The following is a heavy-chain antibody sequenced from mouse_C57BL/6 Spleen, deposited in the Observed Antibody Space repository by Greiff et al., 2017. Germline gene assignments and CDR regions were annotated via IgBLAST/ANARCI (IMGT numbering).Heavy chain of an antibody. CDR2: IYPGSGST. V-gene: IGHV1-55*01. Sequence: QVQLQQPGAELVKPGASVKMSCKASGYTFTSYWITWVKQRPGQGLEWIGDIYPGSGSTNYNEKFKSKATLTVDKSSSTADMQLSSLTSEDSAVYYCAREEYYFDYWGQGTTLTVSS. CDR1: GYTFTSYW. CDR3: AREEYYFDY. J-gene: IGHJ2*01.